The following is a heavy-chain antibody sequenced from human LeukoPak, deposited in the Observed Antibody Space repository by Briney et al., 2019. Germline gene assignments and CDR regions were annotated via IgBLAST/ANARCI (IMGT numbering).Heavy chain of an antibody. CDR2: INHSGST. CDR1: GGSFSGYY. Sequence: SETLSLTCAVYGGSFSGYYWSWIRQPPGKGLEWIGEINHSGSTKYNPSLKSRVTISVDTSKNQFSLKLSSVTAADTAVYYCARWYSNSYYFDYWGQGTLVTVSS. CDR3: ARWYSNSYYFDY. D-gene: IGHD6-6*01. V-gene: IGHV4-34*01. J-gene: IGHJ4*02.